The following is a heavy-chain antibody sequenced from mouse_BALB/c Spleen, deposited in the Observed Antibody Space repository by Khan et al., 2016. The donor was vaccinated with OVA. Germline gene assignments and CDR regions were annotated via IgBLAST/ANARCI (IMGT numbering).Heavy chain of an antibody. Sequence: QVQLKESGAELVKPGASVRLSCKTSGYTFTSYYMYWVKQRPGQGLEWIGEINPSNGGSNFNEKFKNKATLTVDKSSSTAYMQLSSLKSEDSAVYYCTRSGDCSFVYWGQGTLVTVSA. J-gene: IGHJ3*01. D-gene: IGHD3-2*02. CDR1: GYTFTSYY. CDR3: TRSGDCSFVY. V-gene: IGHV1S81*02. CDR2: INPSNGGS.